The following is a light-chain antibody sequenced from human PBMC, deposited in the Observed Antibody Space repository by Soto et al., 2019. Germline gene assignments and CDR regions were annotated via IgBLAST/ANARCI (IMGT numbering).Light chain of an antibody. Sequence: QSALTQPRSVSGSPGQSVTISCTGATSDIGDFNYVAWYQQHPGKAPKLMIYEVTERPSGVPDRFSGSKSGSTASLIISGLQAEDEADYYCCSYIGTVLFGGGTKLTVL. CDR2: EVT. CDR1: TSDIGDFNY. V-gene: IGLV2-11*01. CDR3: CSYIGTVL. J-gene: IGLJ2*01.